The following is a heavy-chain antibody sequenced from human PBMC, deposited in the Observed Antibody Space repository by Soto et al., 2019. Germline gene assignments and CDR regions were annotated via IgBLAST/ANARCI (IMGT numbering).Heavy chain of an antibody. Sequence: SETLSLTCTVSGGSISSSSYYWGWIRQPPGKGLEWIGSIYYSGSTYYNPSLKSRVTISVDTSKNQFSLKLSSVTAADTAVYYCARPACSGGSCYALYGMDVWGQGTTVT. J-gene: IGHJ6*02. CDR1: GGSISSSSYY. CDR3: ARPACSGGSCYALYGMDV. D-gene: IGHD2-15*01. V-gene: IGHV4-39*01. CDR2: IYYSGST.